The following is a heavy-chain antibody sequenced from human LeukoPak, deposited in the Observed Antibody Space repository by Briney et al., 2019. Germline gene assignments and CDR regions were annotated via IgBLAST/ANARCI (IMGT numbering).Heavy chain of an antibody. Sequence: IYYSGSTYYNPSLKSRVTISVDTSKNQFSLKLSSVTAADTAVYYCARGDILTGHSSPSAFDIWGQGTMVTVSS. CDR3: ARGDILTGHSSPSAFDI. CDR2: IYYSGST. D-gene: IGHD3-9*01. J-gene: IGHJ3*02. V-gene: IGHV4-39*07.